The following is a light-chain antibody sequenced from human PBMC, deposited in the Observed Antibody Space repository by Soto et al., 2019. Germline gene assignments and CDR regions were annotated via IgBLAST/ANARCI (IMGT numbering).Light chain of an antibody. V-gene: IGKV3-15*01. Sequence: VMTQSPATLSVSPGETATLSCRASQSLSSNLGWYQQKPGQAPRLLIFGASTRATGIPARFSGSGSGTEFSLTISILQSEDFAVYFCQQYNDWPLTFAQGTKVDIK. CDR3: QQYNDWPLT. J-gene: IGKJ1*01. CDR2: GAS. CDR1: QSLSSN.